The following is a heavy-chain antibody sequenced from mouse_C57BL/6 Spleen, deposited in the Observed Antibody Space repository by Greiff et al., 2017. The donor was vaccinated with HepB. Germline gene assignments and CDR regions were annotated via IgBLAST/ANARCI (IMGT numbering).Heavy chain of an antibody. Sequence: VQLQQSGPELVKPGASVKMSCKASGYTFTDYNMHWVKQSHGKSLEWIGYINPNNGGTSYNQKFKGKATLTVNKSSSTAYMELRSLTSEDSAVYYCARHSGYDWYFDVWGTGTTVTVSS. V-gene: IGHV1-22*01. CDR3: ARHSGYDWYFDV. CDR2: INPNNGGT. D-gene: IGHD2-2*01. CDR1: GYTFTDYN. J-gene: IGHJ1*03.